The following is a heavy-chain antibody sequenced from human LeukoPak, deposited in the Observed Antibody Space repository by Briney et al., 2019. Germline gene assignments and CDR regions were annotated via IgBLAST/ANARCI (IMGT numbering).Heavy chain of an antibody. Sequence: PGGSLRLSCAASGFSFSTYNMNWVRQAPGKGLEWVSLISGNSATIYYADSVKGRFTISRDNSKNTLYLQMNSLRAEDTAVYYCAKEYYYDSSGYYHDAFDIWGQGTMVTVSS. V-gene: IGHV3-48*01. CDR3: AKEYYYDSSGYYHDAFDI. J-gene: IGHJ3*02. CDR1: GFSFSTYN. D-gene: IGHD3-22*01. CDR2: ISGNSATI.